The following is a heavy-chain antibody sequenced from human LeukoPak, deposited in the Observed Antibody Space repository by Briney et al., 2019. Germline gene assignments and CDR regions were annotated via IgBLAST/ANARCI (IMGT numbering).Heavy chain of an antibody. Sequence: GGSLRLSCAASGFTFSNAWMSWVRQAPGKGLEWVGRIKSKTDGGTTDYAAPVKGRFTISRDDSKNTLYLQMNSLKTEDTAVYYCTTGPDYYYGSGSYYNADAFDIWGQGTMVTVSS. D-gene: IGHD3-10*01. CDR2: IKSKTDGGTT. V-gene: IGHV3-15*01. J-gene: IGHJ3*02. CDR1: GFTFSNAW. CDR3: TTGPDYYYGSGSYYNADAFDI.